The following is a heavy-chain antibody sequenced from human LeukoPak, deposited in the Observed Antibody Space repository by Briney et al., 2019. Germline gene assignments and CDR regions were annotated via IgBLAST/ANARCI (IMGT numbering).Heavy chain of an antibody. CDR1: GFTFSSYS. CDR2: ISSSDTTI. J-gene: IGHJ6*03. V-gene: IGHV3-48*04. Sequence: GGSLRLSCAASGFTFSSYSMNWVRQAPGKGLEWLSYISSSDTTIYYADSVKGRFTISRDNAKNSLYLQMNSLRAEDTAVYYCARSSGSGYSSYYYYYMDVWGKGTTVTVSS. D-gene: IGHD3-3*01. CDR3: ARSSGSGYSSYYYYYMDV.